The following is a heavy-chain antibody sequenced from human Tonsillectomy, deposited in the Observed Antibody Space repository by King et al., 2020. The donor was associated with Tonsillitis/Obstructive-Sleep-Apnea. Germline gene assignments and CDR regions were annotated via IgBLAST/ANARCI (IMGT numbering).Heavy chain of an antibody. D-gene: IGHD3-10*01. Sequence: QLVQSGAEVKKPGASVKLSCKASGYTFTNYTVHWVRQAPGQRGEWMGWIHAGNGNTKYSQPFQGRVTITRDTSASTAYMELSSLRSEDTAVYYCARGGSGSYYKNSFDYWGQGTLITVSS. CDR1: GYTFTNYT. J-gene: IGHJ4*02. CDR2: IHAGNGNT. V-gene: IGHV1-3*01. CDR3: ARGGSGSYYKNSFDY.